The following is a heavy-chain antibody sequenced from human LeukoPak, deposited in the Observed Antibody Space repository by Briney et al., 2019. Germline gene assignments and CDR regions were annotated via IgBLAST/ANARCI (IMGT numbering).Heavy chain of an antibody. CDR3: ATYSSLNRREFQF. J-gene: IGHJ1*01. CDR1: GFTFSDYY. V-gene: IGHV3-11*01. Sequence: GRSLRLSCAASGFTFSDYYMSWIRQAAGKGLEWDSYISSSGSTIYYADSVKGRFTISRDNAKNSLYLQMNSLRAEDTAVYYCATYSSLNRREFQFWGQGTLLTVSS. D-gene: IGHD3-22*01. CDR2: ISSSGSTI.